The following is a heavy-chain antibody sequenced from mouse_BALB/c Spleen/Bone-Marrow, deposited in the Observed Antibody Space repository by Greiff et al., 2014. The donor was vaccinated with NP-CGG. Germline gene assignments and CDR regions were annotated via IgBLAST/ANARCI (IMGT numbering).Heavy chain of an antibody. CDR2: ISPGSGST. CDR3: ARFPFYYGSSFYYFDY. Sequence: DLVKPGASVKLSCKASGYTFTSYLINWVKQRPGQGLEWIGRISPGSGSTYYNEMFKGKATMTEDTSSSTAYIQLSSLSSEDSAVYFCARFPFYYGSSFYYFDYWGQGTTLTVSS. CDR1: GYTFTSYL. D-gene: IGHD1-1*01. J-gene: IGHJ2*01. V-gene: IGHV1S41*01.